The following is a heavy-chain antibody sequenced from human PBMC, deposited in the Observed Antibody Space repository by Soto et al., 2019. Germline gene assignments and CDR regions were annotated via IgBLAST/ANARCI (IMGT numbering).Heavy chain of an antibody. CDR3: AKRTNGAFDI. CDR2: IYPGDSDT. Sequence: VESLTISCKVSGYSFTSYWIVWVRQMPGKGLECMGIIYPGDSDTRYSPSFQGQVTISADKSISTAYLQWSSLKASDTAMYYCAKRTNGAFDIWGQGTMVTVSS. V-gene: IGHV5-51*01. CDR1: GYSFTSYW. D-gene: IGHD2-2*01. J-gene: IGHJ3*02.